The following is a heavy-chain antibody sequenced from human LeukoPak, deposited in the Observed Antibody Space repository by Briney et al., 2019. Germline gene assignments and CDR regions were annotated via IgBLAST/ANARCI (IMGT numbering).Heavy chain of an antibody. V-gene: IGHV5-51*01. CDR2: IYPGDSDT. CDR1: GYSFTNYW. Sequence: LGESLKISCKGSGYSFTNYWIGWVRQMPGKGLEWMGIIYPGDSDTRYSPSFQGQVTISADKSFSSAYLQWSSLTASDTAMYYCARACAYQDCFDYWGQGTLATVSS. D-gene: IGHD3-16*01. J-gene: IGHJ4*02. CDR3: ARACAYQDCFDY.